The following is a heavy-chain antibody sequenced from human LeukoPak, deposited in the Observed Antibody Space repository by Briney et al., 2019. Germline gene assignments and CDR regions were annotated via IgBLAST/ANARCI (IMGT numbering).Heavy chain of an antibody. J-gene: IGHJ4*02. V-gene: IGHV3-23*01. Sequence: SGGSLRLSCAASGFTLRSYGMSWVRQAPGKGLEWVSGISSSGGGTYYADFVKGRFTISRDNSKNTLYLQMNSLRAEDTAVYYCAKQYTFFDSWGQGTLVTVSS. CDR2: ISSSGGGT. D-gene: IGHD5-18*01. CDR3: AKQYTFFDS. CDR1: GFTLRSYG.